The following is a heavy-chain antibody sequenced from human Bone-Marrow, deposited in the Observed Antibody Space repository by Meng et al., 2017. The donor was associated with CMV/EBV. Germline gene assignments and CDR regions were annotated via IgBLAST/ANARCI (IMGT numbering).Heavy chain of an antibody. D-gene: IGHD2-8*01. CDR2: IRGSGGTT. Sequence: GGSLRLSCVASGFRFASYAMNWVRQAPGKGLEWVSSIRGSGGTTSYADSVRGRFTISRDNSQNTLYLQMNSLRAEDTAVYYCARGGNAIGAFDIWGQGTMVTVSS. CDR3: ARGGNAIGAFDI. CDR1: GFRFASYA. J-gene: IGHJ3*02. V-gene: IGHV3-23*01.